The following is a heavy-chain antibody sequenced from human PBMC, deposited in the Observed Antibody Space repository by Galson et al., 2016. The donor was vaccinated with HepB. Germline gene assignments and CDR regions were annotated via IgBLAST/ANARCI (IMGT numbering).Heavy chain of an antibody. CDR3: TRVPNYDYVWVSYRYGYYHGMDV. V-gene: IGHV1-18*01. D-gene: IGHD3-16*02. J-gene: IGHJ6*02. CDR1: GYTFSNYG. CDR2: ISGYSGNT. Sequence: SCKASGYTFSNYGITWVRQAPGQGPEWMGWISGYSGNTKYAQKFQAIVTMTTDTSTTTAYMELRGLRSDDTAVYYCTRVPNYDYVWVSYRYGYYHGMDVWGQGTTVTVSS.